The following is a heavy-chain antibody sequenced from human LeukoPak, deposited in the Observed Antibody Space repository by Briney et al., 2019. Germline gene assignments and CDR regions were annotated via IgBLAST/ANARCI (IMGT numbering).Heavy chain of an antibody. Sequence: GGSLRLSCAASGFTFSSYWMHWVRQAPGKGLVWVSRINSDGSSTSYADSVKGRFTISRDNAKNTLYLQMGSLRAEDMAVYYCAGVRGYSYGSLPDYWGQGTLVTVSS. CDR1: GFTFSSYW. CDR3: AGVRGYSYGSLPDY. J-gene: IGHJ4*02. CDR2: INSDGSST. V-gene: IGHV3-74*01. D-gene: IGHD5-18*01.